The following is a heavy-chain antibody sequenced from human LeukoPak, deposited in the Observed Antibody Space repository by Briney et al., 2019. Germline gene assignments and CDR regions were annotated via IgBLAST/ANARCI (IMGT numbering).Heavy chain of an antibody. V-gene: IGHV3-21*01. CDR2: ISSSSSYI. Sequence: GGSLRLSCAASGFTFSSYSMYWVRQAPGKGLEWVSSISSSSSYIYYADSVKGRFTISRDNAKNSLYLQMNSLRAEDTAVYYCASSSSRRDYWGQGTLVTVSS. J-gene: IGHJ4*02. CDR1: GFTFSSYS. CDR3: ASSSSRRDY. D-gene: IGHD6-13*01.